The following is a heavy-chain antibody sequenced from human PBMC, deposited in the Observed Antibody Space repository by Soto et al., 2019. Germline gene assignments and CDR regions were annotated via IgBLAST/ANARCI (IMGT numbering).Heavy chain of an antibody. D-gene: IGHD4-4*01. CDR2: IRPDGSET. Sequence: EVQLVQSGGGLVQPGGSLRLSCVGSGFTFTDFYMNWVRQAPGKGLEWVANIRPDGSETNYVESVKGRFTTSRDNAKNSLFMQMISLRADDTAVYYCVGWGGHDYNYWGQGILVTVSS. CDR1: GFTFTDFY. J-gene: IGHJ4*02. CDR3: VGWGGHDYNY. V-gene: IGHV3-7*03.